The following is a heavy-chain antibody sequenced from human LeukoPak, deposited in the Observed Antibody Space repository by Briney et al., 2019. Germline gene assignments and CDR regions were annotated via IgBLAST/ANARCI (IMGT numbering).Heavy chain of an antibody. D-gene: IGHD1-26*01. CDR2: INPNSGGT. CDR1: GYTFTGYY. Sequence: GASVKASCKASGYTFTGYYMHWVRQAPGQGLEWMGWINPNSGGTNYAQKFQGRVTMTRDTSISTAYMELSRLRSDDTAVYYCAGNSGSYSGGTDYYFDYWGQGTLVTVSS. J-gene: IGHJ4*02. V-gene: IGHV1-2*02. CDR3: AGNSGSYSGGTDYYFDY.